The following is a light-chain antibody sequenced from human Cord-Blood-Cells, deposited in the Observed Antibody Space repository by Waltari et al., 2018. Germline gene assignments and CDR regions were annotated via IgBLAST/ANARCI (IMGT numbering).Light chain of an antibody. Sequence: SALTQPASVSGSPGQSITISCTGTSRDVGGYNYLSCYQQHPGKAPKLLIYDVSKRPSGVSNRFSGSKSGNTASLTISGLQAEDEADYYCSSYTSSSTYVFGTGTKVTVL. V-gene: IGLV2-14*01. CDR2: DVS. CDR3: SSYTSSSTYV. J-gene: IGLJ1*01. CDR1: SRDVGGYNY.